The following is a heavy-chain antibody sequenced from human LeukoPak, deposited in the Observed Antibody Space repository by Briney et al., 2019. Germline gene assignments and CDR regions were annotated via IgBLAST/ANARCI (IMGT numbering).Heavy chain of an antibody. Sequence: GGSLRLSCAASGFTFSSYAMSWVRQAPGKGLEWVSAISGSGGSTYYADSVKGRFTISRDNPKNTLYLQMNSLRAEDTAVYYCAKADRSYGSRSDYWGQGTLVTVSS. CDR1: GFTFSSYA. CDR3: AKADRSYGSRSDY. CDR2: ISGSGGST. V-gene: IGHV3-23*01. D-gene: IGHD3-10*01. J-gene: IGHJ4*02.